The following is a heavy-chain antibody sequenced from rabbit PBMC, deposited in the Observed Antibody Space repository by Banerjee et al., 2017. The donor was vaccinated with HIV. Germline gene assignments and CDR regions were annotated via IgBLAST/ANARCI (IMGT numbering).Heavy chain of an antibody. V-gene: IGHV1S45*01. D-gene: IGHD4-2*01. Sequence: QEQLEESGGGLVKPEGSLTLTCKASGFSFSSSYYMYWVRQAPGKGLEWIACIYAGSSGSTYYASWAKGRFTISKTSSTTVTLQMTSLTAADTATYFCARDLSGNRGYLALWGQGTLVTVS. CDR1: GFSFSSSYY. J-gene: IGHJ3*01. CDR2: IYAGSSGST. CDR3: ARDLSGNRGYLAL.